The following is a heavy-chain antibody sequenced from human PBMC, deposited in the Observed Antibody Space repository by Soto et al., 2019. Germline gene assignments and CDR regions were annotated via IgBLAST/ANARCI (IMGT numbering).Heavy chain of an antibody. D-gene: IGHD2-15*01. CDR3: ARAPLGYCSGGSCYLFDY. CDR2: INHSGST. V-gene: IGHV4-34*01. CDR1: GGSFSGYY. J-gene: IGHJ4*02. Sequence: SETLSLTCAVYGGSFSGYYWSWIRQPPGKGLEWIGEINHSGSTNYNPSLKSRVTISVDTSKNQFSLKLSSVTAADTAVYYCARAPLGYCSGGSCYLFDYWGQGTLVTVSS.